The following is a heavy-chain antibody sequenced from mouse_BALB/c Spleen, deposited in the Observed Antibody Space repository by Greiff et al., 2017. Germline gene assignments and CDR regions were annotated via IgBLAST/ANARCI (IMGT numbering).Heavy chain of an antibody. CDR2: ISSGGGST. D-gene: IGHD1-1*01. CDR1: GFAFSSYD. V-gene: IGHV5-12-1*01. Sequence: EVKLVESGGGLVKPGGSLKLSCAASGFAFSSYDMSWVRQTPEKRLEWVAYISSGGGSTYYPDTVKGRFTISRDNAKNTLYLQMSSLKSEDTAMYYCARESRYYYGSSPAWFAYWGQGTLVTVSA. CDR3: ARESRYYYGSSPAWFAY. J-gene: IGHJ3*01.